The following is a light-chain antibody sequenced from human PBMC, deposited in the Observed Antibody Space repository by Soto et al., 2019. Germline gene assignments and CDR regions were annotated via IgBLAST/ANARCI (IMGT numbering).Light chain of an antibody. CDR2: GAS. V-gene: IGKV3-15*01. CDR1: QSVSTN. J-gene: IGKJ5*01. CDR3: QQHDILPIT. Sequence: EIVMTQSPATLSVSPGERATLSCRASQSVSTNLAWYQHKPGQAPRLLIYGASTRATGIPASFSGSGSGTEFTLTISSLQSEDFAVYYCQQHDILPITFGQGTRLEIK.